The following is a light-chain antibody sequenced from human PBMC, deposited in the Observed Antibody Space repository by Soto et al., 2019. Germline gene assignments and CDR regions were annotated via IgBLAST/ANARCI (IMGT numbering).Light chain of an antibody. CDR1: QSVSSN. CDR3: QQYNTWPLT. Sequence: ETVMTQSPATLSVSPGERPTLSCRASQSVSSNLAWYQQKPGQAPRLLIYDASTRATGIPARFSGSGSGTEFPLTISSLQSEDFAVYYCQQYNTWPLTFGPGTNVDIQ. V-gene: IGKV3-15*01. CDR2: DAS. J-gene: IGKJ3*01.